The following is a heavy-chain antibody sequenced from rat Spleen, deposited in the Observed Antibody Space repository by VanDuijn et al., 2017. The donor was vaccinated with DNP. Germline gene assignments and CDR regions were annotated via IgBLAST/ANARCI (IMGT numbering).Heavy chain of an antibody. CDR2: ITSNGGDT. CDR1: GFTFNTYW. Sequence: EVQLVESGGDLVQPGRSLILSCVASGFTFNTYWMNWIRQVPGKGLEWVASITSNGGDTYYPDSVKGRFTISRDNTKNTLYLQMDSLRSDDTATYYCATQNSGYDYFDYWGQGVMVTVSS. CDR3: ATQNSGYDYFDY. J-gene: IGHJ2*01. D-gene: IGHD4-3*01. V-gene: IGHV5-31*01.